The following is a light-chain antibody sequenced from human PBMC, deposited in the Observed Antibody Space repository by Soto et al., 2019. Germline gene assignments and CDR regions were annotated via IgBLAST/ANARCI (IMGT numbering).Light chain of an antibody. V-gene: IGLV2-8*01. Sequence: QSVLTQPPSASGSPGQSVTISCTGTSSDVGGYNCVSWYQQYPGKAPKLMTYEVSKRPSGVPDRFSGSKSGDTASLTVSGLQAEDEGDYYCSSYAGSNTVVFGGGTKVTVL. CDR1: SSDVGGYNC. J-gene: IGLJ2*01. CDR2: EVS. CDR3: SSYAGSNTVV.